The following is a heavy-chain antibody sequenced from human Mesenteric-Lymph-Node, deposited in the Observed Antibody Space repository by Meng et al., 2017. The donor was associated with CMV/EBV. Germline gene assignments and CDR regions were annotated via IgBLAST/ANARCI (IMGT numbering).Heavy chain of an antibody. CDR3: ARGATGLLLTPMDV. D-gene: IGHD2-15*01. J-gene: IGHJ6*02. Sequence: GGSLRLSCTASGFTFSNYGMHWVRQAPSKGLEWVAVISYDGSNKFYADSVRGRFTISRDNSTNTLYLQMNIVRPEDTAVFYCARGATGLLLTPMDVWGQGTTVTVSS. V-gene: IGHV3-30*19. CDR2: ISYDGSNK. CDR1: GFTFSNYG.